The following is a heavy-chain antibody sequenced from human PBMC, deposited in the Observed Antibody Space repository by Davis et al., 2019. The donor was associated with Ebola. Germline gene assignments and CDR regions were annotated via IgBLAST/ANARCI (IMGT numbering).Heavy chain of an antibody. CDR3: ARAQFPTTSVH. Sequence: ASVKVSCKASGYTFTSYYMHWVRQAPRQGLEWMGIINPSGGSTSYAQKFQGRVTMTRDTSTSTAYMEVGILRSDDTAVYYCARAQFPTTSVHWGQGTLVTVSS. D-gene: IGHD5/OR15-5a*01. CDR1: GYTFTSYY. V-gene: IGHV1-46*01. CDR2: INPSGGST. J-gene: IGHJ4*02.